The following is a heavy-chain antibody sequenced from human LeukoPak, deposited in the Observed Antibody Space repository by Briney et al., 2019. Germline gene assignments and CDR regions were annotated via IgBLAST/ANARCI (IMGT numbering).Heavy chain of an antibody. CDR1: GYTFTSYD. CDR2: MNPNSGHT. CDR3: ARQVVGYGDYFDY. D-gene: IGHD2-15*01. V-gene: IGHV1-8*01. J-gene: IGHJ4*02. Sequence: GASVKVSCKASGYTFTSYDINWVRQATGQGLEWMGWMNPNSGHTGYAQKFQGRVTMTRDTSTSTVYMELSSLRSEDTAVYYCARQVVGYGDYFDYWGQGTLVTVSS.